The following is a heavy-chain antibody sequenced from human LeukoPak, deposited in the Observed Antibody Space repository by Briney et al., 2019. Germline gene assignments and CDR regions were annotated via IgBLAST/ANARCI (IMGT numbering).Heavy chain of an antibody. J-gene: IGHJ5*02. CDR2: INPNSGGT. Sequence: ASVKVSCKASGYTFTGYYMHWVRQAPGQGLEWMVWINPNSGGTNYAQKFQGRVTMTRDTSISTAYMELSRLRSDDTAVYYCARGPRRQWLRPTQYNWFDPWGQGTLVTVSS. CDR1: GYTFTGYY. V-gene: IGHV1-2*02. D-gene: IGHD6-19*01. CDR3: ARGPRRQWLRPTQYNWFDP.